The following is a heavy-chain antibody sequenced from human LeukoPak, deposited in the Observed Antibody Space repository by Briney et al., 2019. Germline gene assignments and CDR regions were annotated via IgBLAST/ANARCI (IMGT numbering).Heavy chain of an antibody. CDR3: AKARVGVVAAPGAFDY. CDR1: GFTFSSYA. V-gene: IGHV3-9*01. D-gene: IGHD2-15*01. CDR2: ISWNSGSI. Sequence: AGGSLRLSCAASGFTFSSYAMSWVRQAPGKGLEWVSGISWNSGSIGYADSVKGRFTISRDNAKNSLYLQMNSLRAEDTALYYCAKARVGVVAAPGAFDYWGQGTLVTVSS. J-gene: IGHJ4*02.